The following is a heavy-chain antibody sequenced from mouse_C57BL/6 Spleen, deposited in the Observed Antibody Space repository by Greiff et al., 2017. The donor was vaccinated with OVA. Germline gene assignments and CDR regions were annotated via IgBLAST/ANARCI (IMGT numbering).Heavy chain of an antibody. CDR2: IRNKANNHAT. CDR3: TRVVDYYAMDY. D-gene: IGHD1-1*01. J-gene: IGHJ4*01. Sequence: EVQVVESGGGLVQPGGSMKLSCAASGFTFSDAWMDWVRQSPEKGLEWVAEIRNKANNHATYYAESVKGRFTISRDDSKSSVYLQMNSLRAEDTGIYYCTRVVDYYAMDYWGQGTSVTVSS. V-gene: IGHV6-6*01. CDR1: GFTFSDAW.